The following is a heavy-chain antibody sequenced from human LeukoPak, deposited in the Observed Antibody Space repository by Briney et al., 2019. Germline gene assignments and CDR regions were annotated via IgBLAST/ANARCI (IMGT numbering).Heavy chain of an antibody. CDR2: IIPIFGTA. Sequence: ASVKVSCKASGGTFSSYAISWVRQAPGQGLEWMGGIIPIFGTANYAQKFQGRVTITTDESTSTAYMELSSLRSEDTAVYYCARGNLYNWNDGPVAFDIWGQGTMVTVSS. J-gene: IGHJ3*02. CDR3: ARGNLYNWNDGPVAFDI. D-gene: IGHD1-20*01. CDR1: GGTFSSYA. V-gene: IGHV1-69*05.